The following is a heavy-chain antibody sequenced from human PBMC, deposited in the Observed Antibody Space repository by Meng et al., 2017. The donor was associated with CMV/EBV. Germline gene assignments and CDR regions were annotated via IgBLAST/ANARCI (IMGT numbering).Heavy chain of an antibody. D-gene: IGHD2-2*01. Sequence: SETLSLTCAVYGGSFSGYYWSWIRQPPGKGLEWVGEINHSGSTNYNPSLKSRVTISVDTSKNQFSLKLSSVTAAYTAVYYCARGFSHPRYCSSTSCYPADYYYGMDVWGQGTTVTVSS. CDR2: INHSGST. J-gene: IGHJ6*02. CDR1: GGSFSGYY. V-gene: IGHV4-34*01. CDR3: ARGFSHPRYCSSTSCYPADYYYGMDV.